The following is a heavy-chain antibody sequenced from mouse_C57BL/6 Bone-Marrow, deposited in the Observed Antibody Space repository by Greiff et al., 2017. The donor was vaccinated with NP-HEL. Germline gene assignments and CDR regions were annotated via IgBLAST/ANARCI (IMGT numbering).Heavy chain of an antibody. CDR1: GFTFSSYG. J-gene: IGHJ2*01. V-gene: IGHV5-6*01. CDR2: ISSGGSYT. Sequence: EVMLVESGGDLVKPGGSLKLSCAASGFTFSSYGMSWVRQTPDKRLEWVATISSGGSYTYYPDSVKGRFTISRDNAKNTLYLQMSSLKSEDTAMYYCARHEDYYGTYCFDYWGQGTTLTVSS. D-gene: IGHD1-1*01. CDR3: ARHEDYYGTYCFDY.